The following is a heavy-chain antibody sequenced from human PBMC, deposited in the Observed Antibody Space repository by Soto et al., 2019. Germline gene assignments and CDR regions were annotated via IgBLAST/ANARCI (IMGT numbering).Heavy chain of an antibody. J-gene: IGHJ6*02. CDR2: IFTNGNT. V-gene: IGHV4-4*07. Sequence: SETLSLTCSVSGVSMNDYYWSWIRQTAGGRLEWIGRIFTNGNTNYNPSLRGRLTMSVDTSTNQVSLRLTSVTAADTAVYYCASGPLVSRYYGLNVWGQGTTVTVSS. CDR1: GVSMNDYY. CDR3: ASGPLVSRYYGLNV.